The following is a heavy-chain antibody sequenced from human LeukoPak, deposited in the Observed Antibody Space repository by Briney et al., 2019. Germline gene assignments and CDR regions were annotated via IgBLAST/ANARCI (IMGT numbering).Heavy chain of an antibody. CDR3: ARTHNRLGYCTNGVCYSVASTRGEFDP. Sequence: GGSLRLSCAASGFTFSNYWMSWVRQAPGKGLEWVANIKQDGSEKYYVDSVKGRFTISRDNSKNSLYLQMNSLRAEDTAVYYCARTHNRLGYCTNGVCYSVASTRGEFDPWGQGTLVTVSS. J-gene: IGHJ5*02. CDR1: GFTFSNYW. CDR2: IKQDGSEK. D-gene: IGHD2-8*01. V-gene: IGHV3-7*01.